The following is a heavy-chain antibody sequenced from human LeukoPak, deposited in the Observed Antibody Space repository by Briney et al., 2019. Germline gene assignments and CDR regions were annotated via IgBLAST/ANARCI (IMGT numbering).Heavy chain of an antibody. V-gene: IGHV1-8*01. CDR1: GYTFTSYD. CDR3: ARGSRWYLPDY. CDR2: VNPNSGNT. D-gene: IGHD2-15*01. Sequence: GASVKVSCKASGYTFTSYDINWVRQATGQGVEWMGWVNPNSGNTGYAQKFQGRVTMTRNTSISTAYMELSSLRSEDTAVYYCARGSRWYLPDYWGQGTLVTVSS. J-gene: IGHJ4*02.